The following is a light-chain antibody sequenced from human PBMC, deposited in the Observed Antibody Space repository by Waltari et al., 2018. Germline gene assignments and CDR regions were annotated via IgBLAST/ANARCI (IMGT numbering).Light chain of an antibody. CDR3: LQYLHTPRT. CDR2: WAS. V-gene: IGKV4-1*01. CDR1: QSLSYTSNNKNY. J-gene: IGKJ1*01. Sequence: DVVMNKSPDSLAVCLGERATINRKYTQSLSYTSNNKNYLAWYQQKPGQPPKILIYWASIRESGVPDRFSGSVSGTDFTLTISGLQAEDVASYFCLQYLHTPRTFGQGTKVEIK.